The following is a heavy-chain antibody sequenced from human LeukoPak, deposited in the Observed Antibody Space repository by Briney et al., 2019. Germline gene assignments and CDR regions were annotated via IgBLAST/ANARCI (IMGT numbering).Heavy chain of an antibody. J-gene: IGHJ4*02. CDR2: ISSSGSTI. V-gene: IGHV3-48*03. CDR1: GFTFSSYE. CDR3: ARAGGNSEYFDY. D-gene: IGHD4-23*01. Sequence: GGSLRLSCAASGFTFSSYEMNWVRQAPGKGLEWVSYISSSGSTIYYADSVKGRFTISRDNAKNSLYLQMNSLRAEDTAVYYCARAGGNSEYFDYWAQGTLVTVSS.